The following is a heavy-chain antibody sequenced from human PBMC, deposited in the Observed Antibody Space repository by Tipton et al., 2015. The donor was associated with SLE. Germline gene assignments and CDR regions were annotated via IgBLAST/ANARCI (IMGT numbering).Heavy chain of an antibody. D-gene: IGHD3-22*01. V-gene: IGHV3-53*04. Sequence: SLRLSCAASGFTVSSNYMSWVRQAPGKGLEWVSVIYSGGSTYYADSVKGRFTISRHNSKNTLYLQMNSLRAEDTAVYYCASRASSGYYSFDYWSQGTLVTVSS. CDR2: IYSGGST. J-gene: IGHJ4*02. CDR1: GFTVSSNY. CDR3: ASRASSGYYSFDY.